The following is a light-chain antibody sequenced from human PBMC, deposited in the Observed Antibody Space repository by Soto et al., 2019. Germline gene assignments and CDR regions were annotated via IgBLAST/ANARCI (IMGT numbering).Light chain of an antibody. CDR1: QSISSY. V-gene: IGKV1-39*01. CDR2: AAS. CDR3: HRSYSTPPWT. Sequence: DIQMTQSTSSLSASVGDRVTITCRASQSISSYLNWYQQKPGKAPKLLIYAASSLQSGILSRFSGSGSGTDLTFTISSLQPGDEASLYCHRSYSTPPWTFGEGTKVEIK. J-gene: IGKJ1*01.